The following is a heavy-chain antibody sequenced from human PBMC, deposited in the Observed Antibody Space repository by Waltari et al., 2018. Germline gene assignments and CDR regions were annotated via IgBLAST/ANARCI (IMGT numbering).Heavy chain of an antibody. J-gene: IGHJ4*02. Sequence: QVQLQESGPGLVKPSGTLSLTCAVSGDSISSKYWWSWVRQSPGKGLEWIGELYHSGKTYYNPSLKSRVTISVDKSKNQFSLNLSSVTAADTAVYYCAADRGVGLYFDYWGQGTLVTVSS. V-gene: IGHV4-4*02. CDR3: AADRGVGLYFDY. CDR1: GDSISSKYW. D-gene: IGHD2-8*02. CDR2: LYHSGKT.